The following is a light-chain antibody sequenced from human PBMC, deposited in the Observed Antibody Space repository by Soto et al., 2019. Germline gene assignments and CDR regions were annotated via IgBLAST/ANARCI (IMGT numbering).Light chain of an antibody. CDR1: RRVVRQY. Sequence: ERVLTGGPHGHSFASGGMGVLSWRASRRVVRQYIAWYHQKPGQAPRLLIHDAVSRATGIPDRFSGSDSASGTDFTLFISRLEPEDCGVFYCQQNGRSPTFGPGTKVDIK. CDR3: QQNGRSPT. CDR2: DAV. J-gene: IGKJ3*01. V-gene: IGKV3-20*01.